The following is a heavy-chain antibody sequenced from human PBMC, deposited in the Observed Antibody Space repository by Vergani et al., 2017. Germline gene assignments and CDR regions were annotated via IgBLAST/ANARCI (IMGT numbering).Heavy chain of an antibody. J-gene: IGHJ6*03. CDR1: GFTFCSYA. D-gene: IGHD3-10*01. CDR3: AKALIPGYYYYYMDV. V-gene: IGHV3-23*01. Sequence: EVQLLESGGGLVQPGGSLSLSCAASGFTFCSYAMSWVRQAPGKGLEWVSAISGSGGSTYYADSVKGRFTISRDNYKNTLYLQMNSLRAEDTAVFYCAKALIPGYYYYYMDVWGKGTTVTVSS. CDR2: ISGSGGST.